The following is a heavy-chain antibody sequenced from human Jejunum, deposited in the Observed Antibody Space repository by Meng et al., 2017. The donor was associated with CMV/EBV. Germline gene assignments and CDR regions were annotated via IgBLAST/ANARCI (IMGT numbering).Heavy chain of an antibody. V-gene: IGHV1-69*05. CDR1: GGTFRTYA. CDR2: IISKLGTA. J-gene: IGHJ3*01. CDR3: TKVPWGFPFDF. Sequence: CKLSGGTFRTYAVSWVRQAPGQGLEWVGGIISKLGTANYAQKFQGRVTITTDESTSTAYMELGSLRSEDTAVYYCTKVPWGFPFDFWGQGTVVTVSS. D-gene: IGHD3-16*01.